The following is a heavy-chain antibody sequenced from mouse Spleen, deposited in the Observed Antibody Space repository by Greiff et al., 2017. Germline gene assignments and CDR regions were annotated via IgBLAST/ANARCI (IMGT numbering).Heavy chain of an antibody. CDR2: IRLKSDNYAT. D-gene: IGHD2-4*01. J-gene: IGHJ4*01. V-gene: IGHV6-3*01. Sequence: EVKVEESGGGLVQPGGSMKLSCEASGFTFSNYWMNWVRQSPEKGLEWVGQIRLKSDNYATHYAESVKGRFTISRDDSKSSVYLQMNNLRAEDTGIYYCTGAYYDYDDDAMDYWGQGTSVTVSS. CDR3: TGAYYDYDDDAMDY. CDR1: GFTFSNYW.